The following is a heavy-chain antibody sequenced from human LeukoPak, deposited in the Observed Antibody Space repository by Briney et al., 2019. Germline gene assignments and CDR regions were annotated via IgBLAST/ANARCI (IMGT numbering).Heavy chain of an antibody. CDR3: ARGGGAFCGDDCHRNFDY. CDR2: IYPGDSDT. D-gene: IGHD2-21*02. Sequence: GESLKISCKGSGYSFTSYWIGWVRQMPGKGLEWMGIIYPGDSDTRYSPSFQGQVTISADKSISTAYLQWSSLKASDTAMYYCARGGGAFCGDDCHRNFDYWGRGTLVTVSS. CDR1: GYSFTSYW. V-gene: IGHV5-51*01. J-gene: IGHJ4*02.